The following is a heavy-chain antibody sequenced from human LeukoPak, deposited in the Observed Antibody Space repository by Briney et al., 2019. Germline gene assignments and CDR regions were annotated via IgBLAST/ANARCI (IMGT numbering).Heavy chain of an antibody. CDR1: GFTFSSYS. CDR2: ISSSSSTI. D-gene: IGHD4-17*01. CDR3: AREEDYGDYPFDY. V-gene: IGHV3-48*04. Sequence: PGGSLRLSCAASGFTFSSYSMNWVRQAPGKGLEWVSYISSSSSTIYYADSVKGRFTISRDNAKNSLYLQMNSLRAEDTAVYYCAREEDYGDYPFDYWGQGTLVTVSS. J-gene: IGHJ4*02.